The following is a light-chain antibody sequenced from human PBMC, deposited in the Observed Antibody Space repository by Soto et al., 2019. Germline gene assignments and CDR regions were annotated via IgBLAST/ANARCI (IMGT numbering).Light chain of an antibody. V-gene: IGKV3-20*01. CDR2: RTS. CDR3: QQYGSSPIT. CDR1: QTINRIY. Sequence: EIVLTQSPGNLSLSPGERATLSCKASQTINRIYVAWCQQKPGQAPRFLIYRTSDRANGIPGRFSGSGSGTDFTLTISRLEPEDFAIYYCQQYGSSPITFGQGTRLENK. J-gene: IGKJ5*01.